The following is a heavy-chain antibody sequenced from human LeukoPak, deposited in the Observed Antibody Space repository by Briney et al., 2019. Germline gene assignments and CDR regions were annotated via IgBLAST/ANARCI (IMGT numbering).Heavy chain of an antibody. J-gene: IGHJ4*02. D-gene: IGHD3-10*02. CDR1: GFTFSTYE. Sequence: GGSLRLSCAASGFTFSTYEMNWVRQAPGKGLEWVSYISGSGTTIYYADSVKGRFTISRDNAKNSLYLQMNSLRAEDTAVYYCTRPDLFGESLSGYWGQGTLVTVSS. CDR2: ISGSGTTI. CDR3: TRPDLFGESLSGY. V-gene: IGHV3-48*03.